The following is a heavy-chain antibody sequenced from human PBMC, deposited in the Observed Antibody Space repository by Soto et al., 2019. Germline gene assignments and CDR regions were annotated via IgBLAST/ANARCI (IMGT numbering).Heavy chain of an antibody. Sequence: GSLRLSCAASGVTFSNAWMSWVRQAPGKGLEWVGRIKSYTNGGTTDYAAPVKGRFAISRDDSKNTLYLQMNSLKTEDAGVYYCTTDDPINKYWGQGTLVTVSS. V-gene: IGHV3-15*01. CDR3: TTDDPINKY. CDR2: IKSYTNGGTT. J-gene: IGHJ4*02. CDR1: GVTFSNAW.